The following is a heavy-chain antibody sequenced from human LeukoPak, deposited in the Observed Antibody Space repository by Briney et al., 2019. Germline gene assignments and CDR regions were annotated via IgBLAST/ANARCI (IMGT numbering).Heavy chain of an antibody. D-gene: IGHD3-10*01. V-gene: IGHV4-34*01. CDR2: INHGGST. J-gene: IGHJ6*04. CDR3: ARVRVDVVWRVRYGMDV. Sequence: PSEALSLTCAVYGESFSGFHWNWIRQSPGKGLEWIGEINHGGSTNYNPSLKSRVTISVDTSKNQFSLRLTSMTAADTAVYYCARVRVDVVWRVRYGMDVWGKGTTVTVSS. CDR1: GESFSGFH.